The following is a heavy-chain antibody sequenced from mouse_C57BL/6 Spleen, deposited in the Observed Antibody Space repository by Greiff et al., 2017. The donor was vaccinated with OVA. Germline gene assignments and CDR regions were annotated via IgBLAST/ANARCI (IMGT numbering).Heavy chain of an antibody. Sequence: VQLQQSGPELVKPGDSVKISCKASGYSFTGYFMNWVMQSHGKSLEWIGRINPYNGDTFYNQKFKGKATLTVDKSSSTAHMELRSLTSEDSAVYYCAKGVVAPYCAMDYWGQGTSVTVSS. CDR2: INPYNGDT. CDR1: GYSFTGYF. J-gene: IGHJ4*01. CDR3: AKGVVAPYCAMDY. D-gene: IGHD1-1*01. V-gene: IGHV1-20*01.